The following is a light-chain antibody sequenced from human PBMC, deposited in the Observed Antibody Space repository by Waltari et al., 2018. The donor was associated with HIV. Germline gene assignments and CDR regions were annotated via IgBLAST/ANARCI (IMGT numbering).Light chain of an antibody. J-gene: IGLJ3*02. Sequence: SYELKQPPSVSVSPGQTARITCSGDALPKQYAYWYQQKPGQAPVVVIYKDSERPSGIPVRCSGSRQGKTVTLTIRGVQAEDEADYYCQSADSSGPYRVFGGGTKLTVL. V-gene: IGLV3-25*03. CDR2: KDS. CDR1: ALPKQY. CDR3: QSADSSGPYRV.